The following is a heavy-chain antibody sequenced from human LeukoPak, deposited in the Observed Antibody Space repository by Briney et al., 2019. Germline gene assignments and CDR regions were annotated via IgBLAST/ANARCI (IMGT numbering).Heavy chain of an antibody. CDR2: ISAYNGNT. Sequence: GASVKVSCKASGYTFTSYGISWVRQAPGQGLEWMGWISAYNGNTNYAQKLQGRVTMTTDTSTSTAYMELRSLRSDDTAVYYCARAPYGGNLNYYYMDVWGKGTTVTVSS. D-gene: IGHD4-23*01. CDR1: GYTFTSYG. J-gene: IGHJ6*03. V-gene: IGHV1-18*01. CDR3: ARAPYGGNLNYYYMDV.